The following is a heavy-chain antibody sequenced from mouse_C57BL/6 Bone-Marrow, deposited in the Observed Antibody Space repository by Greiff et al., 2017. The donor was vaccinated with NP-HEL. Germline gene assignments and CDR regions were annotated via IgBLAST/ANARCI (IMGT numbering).Heavy chain of an antibody. CDR2: ISYDGSN. J-gene: IGHJ3*01. CDR3: AHYYSNYPAWFAY. V-gene: IGHV3-6*01. D-gene: IGHD2-5*01. CDR1: GYSITSGYY. Sequence: ESGPGLVKPSQSLSLTCSVTGYSITSGYYWNWIRQFPGNKLEWMGYISYDGSNNYNPSLKNRISITRDTSKNQFFLKLNSVTTEDTATYYCAHYYSNYPAWFAYWGQGTLVTVSA.